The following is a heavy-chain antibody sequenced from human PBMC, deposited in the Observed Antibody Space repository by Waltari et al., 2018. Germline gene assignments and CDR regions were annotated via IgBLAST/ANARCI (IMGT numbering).Heavy chain of an antibody. CDR2: STDGGAYL. Sequence: EVQLVESGGGLVKPGGSLRLSCAASGFAITTFGLSWVRQAPGKGLGCVSSSTDGGAYLYSADSVRGLFTVSIGNAKNSLHLQMNNLRAEDTAIYYCARALTTPNDFWGQGTLVTVSS. CDR3: ARALTTPNDF. V-gene: IGHV3-21*02. D-gene: IGHD4-17*01. J-gene: IGHJ4*02. CDR1: GFAITTFG.